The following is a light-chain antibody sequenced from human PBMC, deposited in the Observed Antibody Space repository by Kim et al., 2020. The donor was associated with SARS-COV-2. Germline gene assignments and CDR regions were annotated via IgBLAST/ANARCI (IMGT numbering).Light chain of an antibody. Sequence: SYELTQPPSVSLAPGEKARLTCGGDNIGGKSVHWYQQKPGQAPMLVIYYDSDRPSGIPERFSGSNSGNTATLTISRVEAGDEADYYCQVWDSNSDHQVFGGGTQLTVL. CDR1: NIGGKS. J-gene: IGLJ7*01. CDR3: QVWDSNSDHQV. CDR2: YDS. V-gene: IGLV3-21*04.